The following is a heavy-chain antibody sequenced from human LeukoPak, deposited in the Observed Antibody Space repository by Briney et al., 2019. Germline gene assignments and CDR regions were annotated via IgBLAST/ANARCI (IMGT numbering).Heavy chain of an antibody. Sequence: GGSLRLSCAASGFTCSSYSMNWVRQAPGKGREWVSSISSSSSYIYYADSVKGRFTISRDNAKNSLYLQMNSLRAEDTAVYYCAREGHYYDSSGYRLDAFDIWGQGTMVTVSS. D-gene: IGHD3-22*01. CDR3: AREGHYYDSSGYRLDAFDI. CDR1: GFTCSSYS. J-gene: IGHJ3*02. CDR2: ISSSSSYI. V-gene: IGHV3-21*01.